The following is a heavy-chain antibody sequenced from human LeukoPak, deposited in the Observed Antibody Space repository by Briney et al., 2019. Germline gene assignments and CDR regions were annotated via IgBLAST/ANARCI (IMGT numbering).Heavy chain of an antibody. V-gene: IGHV3-7*01. Sequence: GGSLRLSCAASGFTFSNAWMNWVRQAPGKGLEWVANINEHGSETYYVDSVKGRFTISRDNAKNALFLQMSSLRADDTAVYYCVLGGWLDFWGQGTLVTVSS. J-gene: IGHJ4*02. D-gene: IGHD6-19*01. CDR3: VLGGWLDF. CDR1: GFTFSNAW. CDR2: INEHGSET.